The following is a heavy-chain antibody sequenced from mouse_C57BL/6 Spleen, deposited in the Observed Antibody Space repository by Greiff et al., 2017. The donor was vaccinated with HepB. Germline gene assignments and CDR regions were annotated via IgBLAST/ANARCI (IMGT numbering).Heavy chain of an antibody. J-gene: IGHJ1*03. D-gene: IGHD4-1*01. Sequence: QVQLQQPGAELVRPGTSVKLSCKASGYTFTSYWMHWVKQRPGQGLEWIGVIDPSDSYPNYNQKFKGKATLTVDTSSSTAYMQLSSLTSEDSAVYYCARFWDVDWYFDVWGTGTTVTVSS. CDR3: ARFWDVDWYFDV. CDR1: GYTFTSYW. V-gene: IGHV1-59*01. CDR2: IDPSDSYP.